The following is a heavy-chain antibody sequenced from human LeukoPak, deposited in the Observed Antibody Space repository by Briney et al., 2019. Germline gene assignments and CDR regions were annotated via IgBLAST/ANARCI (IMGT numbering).Heavy chain of an antibody. CDR3: ARGELRQSFETTYSYYYRYYYMDV. CDR2: VFDSGST. D-gene: IGHD3-10*01. V-gene: IGHV4-59*01. Sequence: PSETLSLTCTASGRSISDYYWNWFRQSPGKGLEWIAYVFDSGSTNYNPSFKGRLTISADTSKNQFSLHLTSVTAADTAVYYCARGELRQSFETTYSYYYRYYYMDVWGKGTTVTVSS. CDR1: GRSISDYY. J-gene: IGHJ6*03.